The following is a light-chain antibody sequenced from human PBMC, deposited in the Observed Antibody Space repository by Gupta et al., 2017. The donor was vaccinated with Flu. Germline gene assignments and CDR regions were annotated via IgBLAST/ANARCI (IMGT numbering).Light chain of an antibody. V-gene: IGKV2D-29*01. CDR2: EVS. CDR3: RQSRQLPPVT. J-gene: IGKJ3*01. Sequence: DIVMTQTPLSLSVTPGQPASISCKSSQSLLHSDGKTYLYWYLQKPGQPPQLLIYEVSNRCSGVPDRFSGSGSGTDFTLKISRGEAEDVGVYCRQSRQLPPVTFGHGTKVDIK. CDR1: QSLLHSDGKTY.